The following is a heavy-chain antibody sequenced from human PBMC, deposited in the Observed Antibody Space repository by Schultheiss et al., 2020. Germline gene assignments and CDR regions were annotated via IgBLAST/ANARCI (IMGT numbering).Heavy chain of an antibody. V-gene: IGHV1-18*01. J-gene: IGHJ5*02. Sequence: GESLKISCKGFGYSFTSYGISWVRQAPGQGLEWMGWISAYNGNTNYAQKLQGRVTMTTDTSTSTAYMELSSLRSDDTALYYCARDPYPTNDRPLSWGQGTQVTVSS. CDR2: ISAYNGNT. D-gene: IGHD3-22*01. CDR3: ARDPYPTNDRPLS. CDR1: GYSFTSYG.